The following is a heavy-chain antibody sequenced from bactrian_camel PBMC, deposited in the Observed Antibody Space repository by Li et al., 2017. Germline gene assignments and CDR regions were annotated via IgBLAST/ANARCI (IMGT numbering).Heavy chain of an antibody. Sequence: HVQLVESGGGSVQVGGSLRLSCVASVDTIGRYCMGWFRQIPDKEREGIAAIDSDGSTSYADSVKGRFTISHDNAKNILYLQMNSLIPEDTGMYYCTAGRLEFGGMSDIPCSNDYWGQGTQVTVS. CDR3: TAGRLEFGGMSDIPCSNDY. D-gene: IGHD6*01. V-gene: IGHV3S55*01. CDR1: VDTIGRYC. J-gene: IGHJ4*01. CDR2: IDSDGST.